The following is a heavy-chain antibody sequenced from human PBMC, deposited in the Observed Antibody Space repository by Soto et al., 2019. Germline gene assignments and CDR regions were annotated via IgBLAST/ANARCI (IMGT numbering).Heavy chain of an antibody. V-gene: IGHV4-59*01. J-gene: IGHJ4*02. CDR3: AGEGALATFGVV. CDR2: VYYGGST. D-gene: IGHD3-3*01. Sequence: ETLSLTCTVSGDSIRSYYWTWIRQPPGRGLEWIGHVYYGGSTNYNPSLQSRVTISLDTSKNQFSLRLTSMTAADAAVYYCAGEGALATFGVVWGQGTRVTVSS. CDR1: GDSIRSYY.